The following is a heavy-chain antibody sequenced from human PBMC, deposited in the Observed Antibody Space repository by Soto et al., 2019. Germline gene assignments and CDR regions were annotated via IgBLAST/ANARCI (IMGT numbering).Heavy chain of an antibody. D-gene: IGHD6-19*01. V-gene: IGHV3-23*01. CDR2: ISGSGGST. Sequence: GGSLRLSCAASGFTFSSYAMSWVRQAPGKGLEWVSAISGSGGSTYYADSVKGRFTISRDNARNTLYLQMNSLRAEDTAVYYCARAKYSSGWTYFDYWGQGTLVTVSS. J-gene: IGHJ4*02. CDR3: ARAKYSSGWTYFDY. CDR1: GFTFSSYA.